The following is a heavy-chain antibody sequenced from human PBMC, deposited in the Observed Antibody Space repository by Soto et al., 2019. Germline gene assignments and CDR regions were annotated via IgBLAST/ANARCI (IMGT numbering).Heavy chain of an antibody. J-gene: IGHJ4*02. D-gene: IGHD2-15*01. CDR3: ASGGGSRTLGY. CDR1: GGSISSSSYY. CDR2: IYYSGST. Sequence: SETLSLTCTVSGGSISSSSYYWGWIRQPPGKGLEWIGSIYYSGSTYYNPSLKSRVTISVDTSKNQFSLKLSSVTAADTAVYYCASGGGSRTLGYWGQGTLLTVSS. V-gene: IGHV4-39*01.